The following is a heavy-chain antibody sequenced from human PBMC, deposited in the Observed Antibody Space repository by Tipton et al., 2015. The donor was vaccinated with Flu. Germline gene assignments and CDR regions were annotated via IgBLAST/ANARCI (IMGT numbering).Heavy chain of an antibody. Sequence: TLSLTCTVSGDSISSGTYYWRWFRQPAGKGLEWIGSIYYSGTTYYNPSLKSRVTISVDSSKNEFSLTLASLTAADTAVYYCARDLWNDRRAYYYYGVDVWGQGTTVTVSS. CDR1: GDSISSGTYY. V-gene: IGHV4-39*07. CDR2: IYYSGTT. D-gene: IGHD1-1*01. CDR3: ARDLWNDRRAYYYYGVDV. J-gene: IGHJ6*02.